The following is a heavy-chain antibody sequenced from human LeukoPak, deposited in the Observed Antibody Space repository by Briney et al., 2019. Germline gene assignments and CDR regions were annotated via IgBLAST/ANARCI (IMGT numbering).Heavy chain of an antibody. CDR2: IIPIFGTA. D-gene: IGHD3-9*01. CDR3: ARDIDDLLTGYGGFDY. CDR1: GGTFSSYA. Sequence: SVKVSCKASGGTFSSYAISWVRQAPGQGLEWMGGIIPIFGTANYAQKFQGRVTITTDESTSTAYMELSSLRSEDTAVYYCARDIDDLLTGYGGFDYWGQGTLVTVSS. J-gene: IGHJ4*02. V-gene: IGHV1-69*05.